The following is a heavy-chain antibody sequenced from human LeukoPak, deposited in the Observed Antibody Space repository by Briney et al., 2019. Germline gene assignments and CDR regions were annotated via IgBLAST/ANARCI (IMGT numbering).Heavy chain of an antibody. CDR1: GFTFSNYF. CDR2: ISGSGGKT. V-gene: IGHV3-23*01. J-gene: IGHJ4*02. D-gene: IGHD6-13*01. CDR3: TRDLSTHYSIDY. Sequence: GGSLRLSCTASGFTFSNYFMSWVRQAPGKGLEWVSSISGSGGKTYYTDSVKGRFTLSRDNSKNTLYLQMNSLRAEDTAMYYCTRDLSTHYSIDYWGQGALVTVSS.